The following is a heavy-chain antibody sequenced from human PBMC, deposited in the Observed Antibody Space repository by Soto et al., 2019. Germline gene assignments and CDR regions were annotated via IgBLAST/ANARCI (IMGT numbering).Heavy chain of an antibody. Sequence: EVQLVESGGRLVQPGKSLRLSCAASGFTFDDYAMHWVRQVPGKGLEWVSGISANGGSIRYGDSVKGRFTISRDNAKNSLFLQMNSLSAEDTAVYYCAKSGEPGVVAATSFDYWGQGTLVTVSS. CDR3: AKSGEPGVVAATSFDY. J-gene: IGHJ4*02. CDR2: ISANGGSI. CDR1: GFTFDDYA. D-gene: IGHD2-15*01. V-gene: IGHV3-9*01.